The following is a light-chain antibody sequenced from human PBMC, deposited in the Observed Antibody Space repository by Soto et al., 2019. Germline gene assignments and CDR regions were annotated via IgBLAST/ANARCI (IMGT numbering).Light chain of an antibody. CDR2: EAS. Sequence: DIQMAHSPSTLCACVGDRVTVGCRASQSIRRWLAWYQQKPGKAPNLLIYEASNLESGVPSRFSGSGSGTEFSLTISSLQPDDFATYYCQQYNSAWTFGQGTKVDIK. J-gene: IGKJ1*01. V-gene: IGKV1-5*03. CDR3: QQYNSAWT. CDR1: QSIRRW.